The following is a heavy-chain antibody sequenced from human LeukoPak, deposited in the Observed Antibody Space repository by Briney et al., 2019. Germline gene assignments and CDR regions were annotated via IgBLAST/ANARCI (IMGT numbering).Heavy chain of an antibody. D-gene: IGHD6-19*01. Sequence: GGSLRLSCAASGFTFSSHGMHWVRQAPGKGLEWVAVIWYDVSNKFYADSVRGRFTISRDNSKNTLYVQMNSLRAEDTAVYYCARGRGSGWYDAFDIWGQGTMVTVSS. CDR2: IWYDVSNK. J-gene: IGHJ3*02. CDR3: ARGRGSGWYDAFDI. CDR1: GFTFSSHG. V-gene: IGHV3-33*01.